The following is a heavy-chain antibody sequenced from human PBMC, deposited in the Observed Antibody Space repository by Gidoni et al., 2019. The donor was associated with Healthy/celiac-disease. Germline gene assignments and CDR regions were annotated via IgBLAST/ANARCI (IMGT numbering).Heavy chain of an antibody. CDR2: FDPEDGET. Sequence: QVQLVQSGAEVNKPGASVKFSCKVSGYTLPALSLPWVRHAPGKGLEWMGGFDPEDGETIYAQKFQGRVTMTEDTSTDTAYMELSSLRSEDTAVYYCATGRIAARFDYYYYGMDVWGQGTTVTVSS. V-gene: IGHV1-24*01. CDR3: ATGRIAARFDYYYYGMDV. J-gene: IGHJ6*02. CDR1: GYTLPALS. D-gene: IGHD6-6*01.